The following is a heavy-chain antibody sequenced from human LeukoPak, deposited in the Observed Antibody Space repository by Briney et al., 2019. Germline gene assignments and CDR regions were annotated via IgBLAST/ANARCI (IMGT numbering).Heavy chain of an antibody. CDR3: ANGGASGWYYFDY. D-gene: IGHD6-19*01. Sequence: GGSLRLSCAASGFTFSSSAMSWVRRAPGKGLEWFSGISGSNGGKYYADSVKGRFTIPRDNSKNTLYLQMNSLRAEDTAVYYCANGGASGWYYFDYWGQGTLVTVSS. V-gene: IGHV3-23*01. CDR1: GFTFSSSA. J-gene: IGHJ4*02. CDR2: ISGSNGGK.